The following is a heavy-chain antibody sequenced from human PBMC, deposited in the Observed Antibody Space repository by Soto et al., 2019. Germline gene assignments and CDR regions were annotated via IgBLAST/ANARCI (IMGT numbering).Heavy chain of an antibody. Sequence: EVQLVETGGGLIQPGGSLRLSCAASGFTVSSNYMSWVRQAPGKGLEWVSVIYSGGSTYYADSVKGRFTISRDNSKNTLYLQMNNLRVEDTAVYYCARVTREYYYGSGSYYETDYWCQGTLVTVSS. V-gene: IGHV3-53*02. CDR2: IYSGGST. J-gene: IGHJ4*02. CDR3: ARVTREYYYGSGSYYETDY. D-gene: IGHD3-10*01. CDR1: GFTVSSNY.